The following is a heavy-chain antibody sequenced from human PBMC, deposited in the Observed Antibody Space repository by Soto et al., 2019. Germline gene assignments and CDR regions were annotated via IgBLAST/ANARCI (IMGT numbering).Heavy chain of an antibody. J-gene: IGHJ5*02. CDR2: IYYSGST. D-gene: IGHD3-22*01. CDR3: ARDSSSGYVRWFDP. Sequence: QVQLQESGPGLVKPSQTLSLTCTVSGGSISSGGYYWSWIRQHPGKGLEWIGYIYYSGSTYYNPSLKSRVTISVDASKNQFSLKLSSVTAADTAVYYCARDSSSGYVRWFDPWGQGTLVTVSS. V-gene: IGHV4-31*03. CDR1: GGSISSGGYY.